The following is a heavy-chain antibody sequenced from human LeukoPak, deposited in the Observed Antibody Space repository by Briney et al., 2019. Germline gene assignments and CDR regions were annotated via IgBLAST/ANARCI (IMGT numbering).Heavy chain of an antibody. D-gene: IGHD6-19*01. V-gene: IGHV3-23*01. CDR2: ISGSGGST. CDR3: AKDRSSGWPGHFDY. J-gene: IGHJ4*02. Sequence: GSLRLSCAASGFTFSSSAMTWVRQAPGKGLEWVSAISGSGGSTYYADSVKGRFTISRDNSKNTLYLQMNSLRAEDTAVYYCAKDRSSGWPGHFDYWGQGTLVTVSS. CDR1: GFTFSSSA.